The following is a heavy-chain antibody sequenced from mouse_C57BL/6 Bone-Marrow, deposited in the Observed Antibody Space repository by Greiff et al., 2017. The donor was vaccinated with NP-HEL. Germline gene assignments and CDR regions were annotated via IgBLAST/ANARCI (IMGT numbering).Heavy chain of an antibody. J-gene: IGHJ4*01. Sequence: VQLQQSGTVLARPGASVKMSCKTSGYTFTSYWLHWVKQRPGQGLEWIGAIYPGNSDTSYNQTFKGKAKLTAVTSASTAYMELSSLTNEDSAVYYCTRDYDYLYYYAMDYWGQGTSVTVSS. CDR3: TRDYDYLYYYAMDY. V-gene: IGHV1-5*01. CDR1: GYTFTSYW. D-gene: IGHD2-4*01. CDR2: IYPGNSDT.